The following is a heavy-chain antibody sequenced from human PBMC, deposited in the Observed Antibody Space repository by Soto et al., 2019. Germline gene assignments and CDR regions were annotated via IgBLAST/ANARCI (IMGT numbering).Heavy chain of an antibody. V-gene: IGHV2-5*02. CDR2: IFGDDAK. D-gene: IGHD6-19*01. CDR3: AHSAQWLDYVAF. CDR1: GFSLSTNGVG. Sequence: QITLKESGPTLVNPTQTLTLTCTFSGFSLSTNGVGVGWSRQSPGKALEWLALIFGDDAKKYSPSLMSRLTITKDTSKNQVALTMTAMDPVDTATDYCAHSAQWLDYVAFCGQGTLVTVSP. J-gene: IGHJ4*02.